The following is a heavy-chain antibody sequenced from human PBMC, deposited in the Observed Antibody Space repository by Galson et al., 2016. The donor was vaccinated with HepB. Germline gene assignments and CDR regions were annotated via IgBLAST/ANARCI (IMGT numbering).Heavy chain of an antibody. V-gene: IGHV4-59*01. Sequence: SETLSLTCTVSGGSISSYYWSWIRQPPGKGLEWIGYIYYSGSTKYNPSLKSRVTISGDTSKNQLSLKLSSVTAADTAVYYCARGGNYDYVWGSYSNDYWGQGTLVTVSS. CDR2: IYYSGST. CDR1: GGSISSYY. D-gene: IGHD3-16*01. J-gene: IGHJ4*02. CDR3: ARGGNYDYVWGSYSNDY.